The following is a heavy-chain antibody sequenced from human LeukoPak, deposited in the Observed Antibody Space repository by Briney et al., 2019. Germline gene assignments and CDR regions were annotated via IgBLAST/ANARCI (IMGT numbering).Heavy chain of an antibody. CDR1: GFTVSSNY. CDR3: ARVPRSYYYYYYMDV. Sequence: GGSLRLSCAASGFTVSSNYMSWVRQAPGKGLEWVSVIYSGGSTYYADSVKGRFTISRDNSKNTLYLQMNSLRAEDTAVYYCARVPRSYYYYYYMDVWGKGTTVTVSS. J-gene: IGHJ6*03. V-gene: IGHV3-53*01. CDR2: IYSGGST.